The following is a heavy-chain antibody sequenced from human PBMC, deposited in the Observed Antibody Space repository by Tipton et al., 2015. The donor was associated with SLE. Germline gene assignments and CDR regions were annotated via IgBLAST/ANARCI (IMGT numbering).Heavy chain of an antibody. D-gene: IGHD3-22*01. V-gene: IGHV4-59*08. CDR2: IYYSGST. CDR1: GGSISTYY. Sequence: LRLSCTLSGGSISTYYWSWFRPPPGKGLVWIWYIYYSGSTHYNPSLKSRVTISVDTSKNQFSLKLSSVTAADTAVYYFARSGDSSGRNLLDFDYWGQGTLVTVSS. J-gene: IGHJ4*02. CDR3: ARSGDSSGRNLLDFDY.